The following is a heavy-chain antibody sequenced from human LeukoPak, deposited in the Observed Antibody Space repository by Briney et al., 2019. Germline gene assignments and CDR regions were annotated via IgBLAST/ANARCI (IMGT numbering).Heavy chain of an antibody. V-gene: IGHV4-59*08. Sequence: SETQSLTCTVSGASIRPYYWTWIRQPPGKGLEWLGHINFSGNTNYSPSLKSRVTISLDTSKNHFSLNLTSVTAADTAMYYCARPGRRGDLWYFDLWGRGTLVTVSS. J-gene: IGHJ2*01. CDR3: ARPGRRGDLWYFDL. CDR1: GASIRPYY. CDR2: INFSGNT. D-gene: IGHD3-16*01.